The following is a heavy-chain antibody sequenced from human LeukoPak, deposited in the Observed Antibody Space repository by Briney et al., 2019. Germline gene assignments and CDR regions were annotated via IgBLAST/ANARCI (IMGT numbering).Heavy chain of an antibody. CDR1: GFTFSSYA. J-gene: IGHJ4*02. CDR3: ARSPNYSSGWFDY. D-gene: IGHD6-19*01. CDR2: ISYDGSNK. V-gene: IGHV3-30-3*01. Sequence: PGRSLRLSCAASGFTFSSYAMHWVRQAPGKGLEWVAVISYDGSNKYYADSVKGRFTISRDNSKNTLYLQMNSLRAEDTAVYYCARSPNYSSGWFDYWGQGTLVTVSS.